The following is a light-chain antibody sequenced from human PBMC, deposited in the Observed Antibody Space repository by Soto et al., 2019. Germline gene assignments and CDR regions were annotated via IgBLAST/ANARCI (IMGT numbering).Light chain of an antibody. Sequence: EIVLAHSRSTLSLSPVERATLSCGASQSINRHLAWYRQKPGQAPRLLIYGASSRATGIPDRFSGSGSGTDFTLTISRLEPEDFAVYYCKQYGRALWSFGQGTKVDIK. CDR1: QSINRH. CDR2: GAS. V-gene: IGKV3-20*01. CDR3: KQYGRALWS. J-gene: IGKJ1*01.